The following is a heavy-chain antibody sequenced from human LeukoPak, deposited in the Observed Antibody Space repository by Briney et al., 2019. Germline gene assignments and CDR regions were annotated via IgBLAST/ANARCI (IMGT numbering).Heavy chain of an antibody. D-gene: IGHD3-16*01. CDR3: AREWAGGVSQAFDI. Sequence: ASVKVSCKASGYTFSSYYMHWVRQAPGQGLEWMGWINPNSGGTNYAQKFQGWVTMTRDTSISTAYMELSRLRSDDTAVYYCAREWAGGVSQAFDIWGQGTMVTVSS. V-gene: IGHV1-2*04. CDR1: GYTFSSYY. J-gene: IGHJ3*02. CDR2: INPNSGGT.